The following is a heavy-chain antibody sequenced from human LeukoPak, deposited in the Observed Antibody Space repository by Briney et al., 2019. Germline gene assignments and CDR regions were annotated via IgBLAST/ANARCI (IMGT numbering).Heavy chain of an antibody. D-gene: IGHD5-18*01. J-gene: IGHJ6*03. Sequence: SETLSLTCTVSGGSISSYYWSWIRQPPGKGLEWIGYIYYSGSTNYNPSLKSRVTISVDTSKNQFSLKLSSVTAADTAVYYCARERIQLWLWYYMDVWGKGTTVTVSS. CDR3: ARERIQLWLWYYMDV. CDR1: GGSISSYY. V-gene: IGHV4-59*01. CDR2: IYYSGST.